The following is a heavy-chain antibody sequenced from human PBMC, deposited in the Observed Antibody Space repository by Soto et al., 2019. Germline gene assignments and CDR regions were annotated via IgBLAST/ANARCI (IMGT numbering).Heavy chain of an antibody. CDR3: ARDLKKNYYYYGMDV. J-gene: IGHJ6*02. CDR1: GFTFSSYG. V-gene: IGHV3-33*01. CDR2: IWYDGSNK. Sequence: GSLRLSCAASGFTFSSYGMHWVRQAPGKGLEWVAVIWYDGSNKYYADSVKGRFTISRDNSKNTLYLQMNSLRAEDTAVYYCARDLKKNYYYYGMDVWGQGTTVTVSS.